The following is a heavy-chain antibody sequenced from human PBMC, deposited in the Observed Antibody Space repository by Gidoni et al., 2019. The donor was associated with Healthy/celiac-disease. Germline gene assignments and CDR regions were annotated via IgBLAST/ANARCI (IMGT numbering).Heavy chain of an antibody. CDR3: AKDQEDDFWSGPFDY. J-gene: IGHJ4*02. CDR2: ISYDGSKK. V-gene: IGHV3-30*18. Sequence: QVQLVESGGGVVQPGRSLRLSCAASGFTFSRYGMHWFRQAPGKGLEWVAVISYDGSKKYYADSVKGRFTISRDNSKNTLYLQMNSLRAEDTAVYYCAKDQEDDFWSGPFDYWGQGTLVTVSS. CDR1: GFTFSRYG. D-gene: IGHD3-3*01.